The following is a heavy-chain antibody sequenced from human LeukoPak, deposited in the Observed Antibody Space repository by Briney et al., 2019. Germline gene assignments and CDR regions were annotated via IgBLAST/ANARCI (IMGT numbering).Heavy chain of an antibody. CDR2: IWYDGSNK. CDR1: GFTFSTYG. J-gene: IGHJ6*02. CDR3: AKYSSSSNYYYGMDV. D-gene: IGHD6-6*01. V-gene: IGHV3-33*06. Sequence: PGGSLRLSCAASGFTFSTYGMHWVRQAPGKGLEWVAVIWYDGSNKYFGDSVKGRFTISRDNSKNTLYLQMNSLRPEDTAVYYCAKYSSSSNYYYGMDVWGQGTTVTVSS.